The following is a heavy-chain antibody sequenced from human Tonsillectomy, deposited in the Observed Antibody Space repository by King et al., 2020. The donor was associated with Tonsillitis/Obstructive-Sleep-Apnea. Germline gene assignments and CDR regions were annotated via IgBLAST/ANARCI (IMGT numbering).Heavy chain of an antibody. Sequence: QLVQSGAEVKKPGESLKISCKGSGYSFTSYWIGWVRQMPGKGLEWMWIIYPGDSDTRYSPSFQGQVTISADKSISTAYLQWSSLKASDTAMYYWAGGGTYCGGECYIDGAFDIWGQGTMVTVSS. CDR1: GYSFTSYW. V-gene: IGHV5-51*01. CDR2: IYPGDSDT. CDR3: AGGGTYCGGECYIDGAFDI. J-gene: IGHJ3*02. D-gene: IGHD2-21*01.